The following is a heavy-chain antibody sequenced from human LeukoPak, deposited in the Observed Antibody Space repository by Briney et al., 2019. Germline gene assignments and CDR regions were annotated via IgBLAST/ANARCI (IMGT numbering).Heavy chain of an antibody. D-gene: IGHD3-16*01. J-gene: IGHJ4*02. V-gene: IGHV3-21*01. CDR3: VRDPSLGAY. CDR2: INPSGSDK. CDR1: GYNFNSYS. Sequence: GGSLRLSCTASGYNFNSYSMNWVRQAPGKGLEWVSSINPSGSDKDYGDSVKGRFSISRDNAKKSVYLQMNSLKEEDTAIYYCVRDPSLGAYWGQGTLVAVSS.